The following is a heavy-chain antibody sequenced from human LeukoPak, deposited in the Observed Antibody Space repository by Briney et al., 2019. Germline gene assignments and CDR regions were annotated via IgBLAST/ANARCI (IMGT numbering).Heavy chain of an antibody. CDR1: VFTFSSYS. V-gene: IGHV3-21*01. CDR2: ISSSSSYI. CDR3: ARAKEGLGFDY. D-gene: IGHD3/OR15-3a*01. J-gene: IGHJ4*02. Sequence: GGSLRLSCAASVFTFSSYSMNWVREAPGKGLEGVSSISSSSSYIYYADSVKGRFTISRHNAKNSLYLQMNSLRAEDTAVYYCARAKEGLGFDYWGQGTLVTVSS.